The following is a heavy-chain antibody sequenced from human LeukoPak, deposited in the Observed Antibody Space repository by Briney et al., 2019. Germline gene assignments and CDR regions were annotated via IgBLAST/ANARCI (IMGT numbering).Heavy chain of an antibody. V-gene: IGHV4-38-2*02. D-gene: IGHD3-10*01. CDR1: GGSVSSYY. J-gene: IGHJ4*02. CDR2: IYHSGST. Sequence: PSETLSLTCTVSGGSVSSYYWNWIRQPPGKGLEWIGSIYHSGSTYYNPSLKSRVTISVDTSKNQFSLKLSSVTAADTAVYYCARVPYGSGFSYFDYWGQGTLVTVSS. CDR3: ARVPYGSGFSYFDY.